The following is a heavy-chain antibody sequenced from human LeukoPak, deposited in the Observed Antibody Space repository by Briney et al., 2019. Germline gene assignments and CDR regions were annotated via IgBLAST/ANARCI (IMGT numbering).Heavy chain of an antibody. CDR3: AREVSVSYFDW. CDR1: GYTFTGYY. D-gene: IGHD1-26*01. Sequence: GASVTVSCKASGYTFTGYYMHWVRQAPGQGLEWMGWINPKSGGTNYAQKFQGWVTMTRDTSISTAYMELSMLRSDDTAVYYCAREVSVSYFDWWGQGTLVTVSS. J-gene: IGHJ4*02. CDR2: INPKSGGT. V-gene: IGHV1-2*04.